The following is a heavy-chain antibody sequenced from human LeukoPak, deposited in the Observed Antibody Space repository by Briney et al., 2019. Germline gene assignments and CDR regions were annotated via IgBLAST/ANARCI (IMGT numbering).Heavy chain of an antibody. CDR1: GFTFSSYG. J-gene: IGHJ2*01. CDR2: IWYDGSIK. CDR3: AKSWGLWYFDL. V-gene: IGHV3-33*06. D-gene: IGHD7-27*01. Sequence: PGRSLRLSCAASGFTFSSYGMHWVRQAPGKGLEWVAVIWYDGSIKYYADSVKGRFTISRDNSKNTLYLQLKSLRAEDTAVYYCAKSWGLWYFDLWGRGTLVTVSS.